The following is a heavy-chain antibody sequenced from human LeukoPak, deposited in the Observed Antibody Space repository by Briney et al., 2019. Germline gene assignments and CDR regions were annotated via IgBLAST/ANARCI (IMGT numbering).Heavy chain of an antibody. CDR1: GYTFTSYG. Sequence: ASVKVSCKASGYTFTSYGISWVRQAPGQGLEWMGIINPSGGSTSYAQKFQGRVTMTRDTSTSTVYMELSSLRSEDTAVYYCARGPGRGYCSSTSCYTGGWFDPWGQGTLVTVSS. CDR3: ARGPGRGYCSSTSCYTGGWFDP. J-gene: IGHJ5*02. V-gene: IGHV1-46*01. D-gene: IGHD2-2*02. CDR2: INPSGGST.